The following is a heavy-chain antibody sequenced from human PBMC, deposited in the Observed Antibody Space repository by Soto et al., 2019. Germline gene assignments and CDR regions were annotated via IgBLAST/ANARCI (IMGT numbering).Heavy chain of an antibody. V-gene: IGHV3-7*05. CDR2: INQSGSEK. Sequence: EVQLVESGGGLVQPGGSLRLSCAASGFTLSGYWMNWVRQAPGKGLEWVANINQSGSEKNYVDSVKGRFTISKDNDKNSLDLQMNSLSVEDNAVYYCGRNYVWGQGTLVTVSS. CDR3: GRNYV. D-gene: IGHD3-16*01. J-gene: IGHJ4*02. CDR1: GFTLSGYW.